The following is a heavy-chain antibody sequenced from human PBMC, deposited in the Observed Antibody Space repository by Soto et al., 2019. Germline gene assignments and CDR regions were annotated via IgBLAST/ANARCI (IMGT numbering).Heavy chain of an antibody. J-gene: IGHJ5*02. CDR2: INHSGST. Sequence: SETLSLTCAVYGGSFSGYYWSWIRQPPGKGLEWIGEINHSGSTNYNPSLKSRVTISVDTSKNQFSLKLSSVTAADTAVYYCARDRDYVWGSYRPRGFDPWGQGTLVTVSS. CDR3: ARDRDYVWGSYRPRGFDP. D-gene: IGHD3-16*02. CDR1: GGSFSGYY. V-gene: IGHV4-34*01.